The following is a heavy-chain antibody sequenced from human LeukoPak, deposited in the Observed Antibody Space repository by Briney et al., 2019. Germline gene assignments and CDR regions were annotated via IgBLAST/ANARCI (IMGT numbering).Heavy chain of an antibody. V-gene: IGHV3-21*01. J-gene: IGHJ4*02. Sequence: GGSLRLSCAASGFTFSTYSMNWVRQAPGKGLEWVSSISGTSSYIYYADSVKGRFTISRDNAKNSLSLQMNSLRAEDTAVYYCARQRRYCSGDNCYQRTFDYWGQGTLVTVSS. CDR3: ARQRRYCSGDNCYQRTFDY. CDR2: ISGTSSYI. CDR1: GFTFSTYS. D-gene: IGHD2-15*01.